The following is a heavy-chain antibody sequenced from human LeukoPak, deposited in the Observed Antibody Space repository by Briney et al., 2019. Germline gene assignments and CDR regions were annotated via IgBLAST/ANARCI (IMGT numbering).Heavy chain of an antibody. V-gene: IGHV1-18*01. J-gene: IGHJ4*02. CDR3: ARAGYCTNGVCYTPFDY. CDR1: GYTFTSYG. CDR2: ISAYNGNT. D-gene: IGHD2-8*01. Sequence: GASVKVSCKASGYTFTSYGISWVRQAPGQGLEWMGWISAYNGNTNYAQKLQGRVTMTTDTSTSTAYMELRSLRSDDTAVYYCARAGYCTNGVCYTPFDYWGQGTLVTVSS.